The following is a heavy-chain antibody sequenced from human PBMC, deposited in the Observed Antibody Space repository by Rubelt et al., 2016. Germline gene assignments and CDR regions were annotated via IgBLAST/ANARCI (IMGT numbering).Heavy chain of an antibody. CDR2: IFYSGST. CDR1: GGSISSYY. D-gene: IGHD1-26*01. Sequence: QLQLRESGPGLVKPSETLSLTCTVSGGSISSYYWGWIRQPPGKGLAWIGRIFYSGSTYYNPSLQSRVTISVDTSKNQLALKLSSVTAADTAVYYCAGSVGGSLLEYWGQGTLVTVSS. J-gene: IGHJ4*02. CDR3: AGSVGGSLLEY. V-gene: IGHV4-39*07.